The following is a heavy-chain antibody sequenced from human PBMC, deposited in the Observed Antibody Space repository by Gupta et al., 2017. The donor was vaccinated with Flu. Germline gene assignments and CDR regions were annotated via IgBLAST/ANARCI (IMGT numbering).Heavy chain of an antibody. J-gene: IGHJ6*03. CDR2: MSGRGGIT. CDR1: A. Sequence: AMNGVRQGPGRGLEWVSVMSGRGGITYYADSGRGRFTISRDNSKNTLYLQMNSLRGEDTAVYYCAKVAGFLPHAYNYHMDVWGKGTTVTVSS. CDR3: AKVAGFLPHAYNYHMDV. V-gene: IGHV3-23*01. D-gene: IGHD1-1*01.